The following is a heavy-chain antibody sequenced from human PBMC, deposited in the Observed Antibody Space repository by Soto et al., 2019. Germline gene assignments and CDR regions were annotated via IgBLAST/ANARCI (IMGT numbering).Heavy chain of an antibody. J-gene: IGHJ4*02. D-gene: IGHD1-1*01. CDR1: GFTFSTFA. CDR3: VKTFGNWNDAERYFEY. CDR2: ISNSGVTT. V-gene: IGHV3-23*01. Sequence: GGSLRLSCAASGFTFSTFAMSWVRQAPREGLELVSVISNSGVTTYYADSVKGRFTISRDNSKNTLYLQMNSLRAEDTATYYCVKTFGNWNDAERYFEYWGQGTLVTVSS.